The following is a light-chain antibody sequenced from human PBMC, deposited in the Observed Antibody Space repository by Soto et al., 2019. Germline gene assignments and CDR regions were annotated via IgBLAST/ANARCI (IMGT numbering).Light chain of an antibody. V-gene: IGKV1-39*01. CDR1: QSISSY. Sequence: DVQMTQSPSSLSASVGYIVTITCRASQSISSYLSWYQQKPGKAPKLLINVASTLQSGVPSRFSGSGSGTDFTLAISSLQPEDFATYYCQQSSSTPQTFGGGTKVDI. CDR2: VAS. CDR3: QQSSSTPQT. J-gene: IGKJ4*01.